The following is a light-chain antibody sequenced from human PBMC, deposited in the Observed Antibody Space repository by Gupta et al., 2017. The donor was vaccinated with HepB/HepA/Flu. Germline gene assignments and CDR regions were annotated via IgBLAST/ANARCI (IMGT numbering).Light chain of an antibody. CDR1: QRLLHNNGHNY. Sequence: DIVMTQSHLSLPVTPGEPASISFRSSQRLLHNNGHNYLDWYLQKPGQSPQLLIFLAFNRASGVPDRFSGSGSGTDFTLTISRGEAADVGVYYCRQALESPLIFGGGTKVEIK. CDR3: RQALESPLI. J-gene: IGKJ4*01. CDR2: LAF. V-gene: IGKV2-28*01.